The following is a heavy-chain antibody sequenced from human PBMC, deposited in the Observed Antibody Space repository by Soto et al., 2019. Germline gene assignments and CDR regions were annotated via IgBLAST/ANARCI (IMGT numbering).Heavy chain of an antibody. CDR2: INAGNGNT. V-gene: IGHV1-3*01. CDR1: GYTFTGYA. CDR3: ARVYCSGGSCYSIDN. Sequence: ASVKVSCKASGYTFTGYAMHWVRQAPGQRLEWMGWINAGNGNTKYPQKFQGRVTITRDTSTSTVYMELSSLRSEDTAVYYCARVYCSGGSCYSIDNWGQGTLVTVSS. D-gene: IGHD2-15*01. J-gene: IGHJ4*02.